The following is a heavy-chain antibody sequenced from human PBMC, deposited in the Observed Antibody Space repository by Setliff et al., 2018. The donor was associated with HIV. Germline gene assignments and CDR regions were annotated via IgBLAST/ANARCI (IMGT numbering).Heavy chain of an antibody. J-gene: IGHJ1*01. CDR1: GYIFTDYW. D-gene: IGHD4-17*01. V-gene: IGHV5-51*01. CDR2: IYPGDSDT. CDR3: ATWTRAETSENFQH. Sequence: PGESLKISCEVSGYIFTDYWIGWVRQMPGKGLEWMGVIYPGDSDTRYSPSFQGQVTISADKSISTAYVQWSSLKASDTAMYYCATWTRAETSENFQHWGQGTLVTVSS.